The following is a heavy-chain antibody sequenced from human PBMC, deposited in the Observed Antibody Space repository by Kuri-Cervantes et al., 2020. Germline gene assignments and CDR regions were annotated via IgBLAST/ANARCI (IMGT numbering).Heavy chain of an antibody. CDR3: ARDRGVVTPRAFDI. CDR1: GYTFTSYA. V-gene: IGHV1-69*05. CDR2: IIPIFGTA. D-gene: IGHD4-23*01. Sequence: SVKVSCKASGYTFTSYAISWVRQAPGQGLEWMGGIIPIFGTANYAQKFQGRVTITTDESTSTAYMELSSLRSEDTAVYYCARDRGVVTPRAFDIWGQGTMVTVSS. J-gene: IGHJ3*02.